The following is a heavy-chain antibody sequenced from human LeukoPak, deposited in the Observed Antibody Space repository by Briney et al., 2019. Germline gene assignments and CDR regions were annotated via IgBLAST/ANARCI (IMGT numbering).Heavy chain of an antibody. CDR2: IYTSGST. J-gene: IGHJ4*02. D-gene: IGHD2-15*01. V-gene: IGHV4-4*09. CDR3: ARYGRDCSGGSCRFYFDY. Sequence: SETLSLTCTVSGGSISSYYWSWIRQPPGKGLEWIGYIYTSGSTNYNPSLKSRVTISVETSKNQFSLKLSSVTAADTAVYYCARYGRDCSGGSCRFYFDYWGQGTLVTVSS. CDR1: GGSISSYY.